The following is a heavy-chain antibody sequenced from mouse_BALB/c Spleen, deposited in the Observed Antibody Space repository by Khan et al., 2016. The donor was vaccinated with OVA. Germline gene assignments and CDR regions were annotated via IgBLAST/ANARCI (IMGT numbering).Heavy chain of an antibody. Sequence: EVKLLESGPSLVKPSQTPSLTCSVTGDSITSGYWSWIRKFPGNKLEYMGYMIYSGNTYYNPSLKSRIFITRHTSKNQYYLQLNSVTTEDTATYYCARSTYRYAFAYWGQGTLVTVSA. J-gene: IGHJ3*01. CDR3: ARSTYRYAFAY. CDR1: GDSITSGY. D-gene: IGHD2-14*01. CDR2: MIYSGNT. V-gene: IGHV3-8*02.